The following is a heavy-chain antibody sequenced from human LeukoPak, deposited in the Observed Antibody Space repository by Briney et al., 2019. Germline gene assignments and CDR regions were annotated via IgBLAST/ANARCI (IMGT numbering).Heavy chain of an antibody. CDR2: INSDGTR. J-gene: IGHJ3*02. D-gene: IGHD3-22*01. CDR3: ASPRSGDRGGYHDPCDI. Sequence: PGGSLRLSCAGSAFTFNNSWMHWVRQAPGKGLVWVSRINSDGTRSYADSVKGRFTISRDNAKNTLFLQMNSLRVEDTAVYFCASPRSGDRGGYHDPCDIWGQGTMVTVSS. V-gene: IGHV3-74*01. CDR1: AFTFNNSW.